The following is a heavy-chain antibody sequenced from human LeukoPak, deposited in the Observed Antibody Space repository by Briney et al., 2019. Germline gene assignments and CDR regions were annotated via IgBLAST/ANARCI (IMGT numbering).Heavy chain of an antibody. D-gene: IGHD5-12*01. J-gene: IGHJ6*02. Sequence: GASVKVSCKASGGTFSSYAISWVRQAPGQGLEWMGGIIPIFGTANYAQKFQGRVTITADESTSTAYMELSSLRSEDTAVYYCARAHIVAYAYYYGMDVWGQGTTVTVSS. CDR1: GGTFSSYA. CDR3: ARAHIVAYAYYYGMDV. V-gene: IGHV1-69*01. CDR2: IIPIFGTA.